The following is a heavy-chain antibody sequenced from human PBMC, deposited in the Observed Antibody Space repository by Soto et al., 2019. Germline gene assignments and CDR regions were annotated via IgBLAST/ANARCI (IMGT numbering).Heavy chain of an antibody. CDR1: GGTFSSYA. D-gene: IGHD4-4*01. J-gene: IGHJ6*02. Sequence: QVQLVQSGAEVKKPGSSVNVSCKASGGTFSSYAISWLRQAPGQGPEWMGGVVPILETTIYAQKFLGRMTITADESTTTVFMESRGLTSEDTAVYYCAKDGGRDVYSWPILYFAMDVWGPGTTVTVSS. CDR2: VVPILETT. CDR3: AKDGGRDVYSWPILYFAMDV. V-gene: IGHV1-69*01.